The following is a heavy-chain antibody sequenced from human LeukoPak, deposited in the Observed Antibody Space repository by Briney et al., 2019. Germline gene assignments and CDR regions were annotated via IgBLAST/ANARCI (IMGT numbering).Heavy chain of an antibody. CDR3: AIDSGRSGGRLPLDY. V-gene: IGHV1-18*01. J-gene: IGHJ4*02. CDR1: GSTFASYG. D-gene: IGHD2-15*01. Sequence: SVKLSCTASGSTFASYGISWVRQAPAQGLEWMGWISAYNGNTNYAQKLQGRVTMTTDTSTSTAYMELRSLRSDDTAVYYCAIDSGRSGGRLPLDYWGQGTLVTVAS. CDR2: ISAYNGNT.